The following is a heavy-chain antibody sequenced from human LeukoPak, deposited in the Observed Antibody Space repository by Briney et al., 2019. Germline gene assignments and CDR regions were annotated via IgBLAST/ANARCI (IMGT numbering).Heavy chain of an antibody. D-gene: IGHD5-18*01. CDR2: MNPNSGNT. CDR1: GYTFTSYD. Sequence: ASVKVSCKASGYTFTSYDISWVRQATGQGLEWMGWMNPNSGNTGYAQKFQGRVTTTRNTSISTAYMELSSLRSEDTAVYYCTSTRVDTAMVTDYWGQGTLVTVSS. CDR3: TSTRVDTAMVTDY. V-gene: IGHV1-8*01. J-gene: IGHJ4*02.